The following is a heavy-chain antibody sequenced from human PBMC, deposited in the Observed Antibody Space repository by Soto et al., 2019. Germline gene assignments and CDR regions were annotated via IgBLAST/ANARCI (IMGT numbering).Heavy chain of an antibody. V-gene: IGHV1-69*13. J-gene: IGHJ4*02. CDR3: ARVYCSGGSCYGIDY. CDR2: ITPIFGTA. Sequence: SVKVSCKASGGTFSSYAISWVRQAPGQGLEWMGGITPIFGTANYAQKFQGRVTITADESTSTAYMELSSLRSEDTAVYYCARVYCSGGSCYGIDYWGQGTLVTVSS. D-gene: IGHD2-15*01. CDR1: GGTFSSYA.